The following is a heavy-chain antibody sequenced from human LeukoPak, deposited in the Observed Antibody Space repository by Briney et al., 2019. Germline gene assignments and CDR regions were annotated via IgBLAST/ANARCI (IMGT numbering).Heavy chain of an antibody. CDR1: GGSLSSYY. V-gene: IGHV4-59*12. D-gene: IGHD2-15*01. CDR2: VYSSGST. Sequence: SETLSLTCTVSGGSLSSYYWSWIRQPPGRGLEWIGYVYSSGSTNYNPSLKSRVTMSVDTSKNQFSLKLSSVTAADTAVYYCARDHCSGGSCYFPLDYWDQGTLVTVSS. J-gene: IGHJ4*02. CDR3: ARDHCSGGSCYFPLDY.